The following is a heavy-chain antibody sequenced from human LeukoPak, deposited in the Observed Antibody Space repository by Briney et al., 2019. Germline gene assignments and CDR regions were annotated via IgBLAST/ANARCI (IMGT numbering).Heavy chain of an antibody. CDR3: AREWSYGDYYDY. D-gene: IGHD4-17*01. Sequence: ASVEVSCKASGYTFTGYYIHWVRQAPGQGLEWMGRINPNNGGTNYAQKFQGRVTMTRDTSISTASMELTRLTSDDTAVFYCAREWSYGDYYDYWGQGTLVTVSS. CDR1: GYTFTGYY. V-gene: IGHV1-2*06. J-gene: IGHJ4*02. CDR2: INPNNGGT.